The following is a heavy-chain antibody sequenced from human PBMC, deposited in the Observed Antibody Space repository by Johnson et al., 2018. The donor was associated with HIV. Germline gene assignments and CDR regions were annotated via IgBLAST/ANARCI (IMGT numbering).Heavy chain of an antibody. CDR3: ARDASYYGSANDAFDI. D-gene: IGHD3-10*01. Sequence: VQLVESGGGLIQAGGSLRLSCAASGFIVSNNYMSWVRQAPGKGLEWVSLIYNGTTFYADSVKGRFTISRDNSKNTLYLQMNSLRAEDTAVYYCARDASYYGSANDAFDIWGQGTMVTVSS. CDR1: GFIVSNNY. J-gene: IGHJ3*02. V-gene: IGHV3-53*01. CDR2: IYNGTT.